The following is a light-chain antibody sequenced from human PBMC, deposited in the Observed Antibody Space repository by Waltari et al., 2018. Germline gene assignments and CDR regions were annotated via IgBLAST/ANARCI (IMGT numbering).Light chain of an antibody. CDR2: GAS. V-gene: IGKV3-20*01. Sequence: EIVLTQSPGTLSLSPGERAALSCRASQSVSSGYLAWYQQKPGQAPRLRIFGASNRATGIPDRFSGSGSGTDFTVTISRLEPEDFAVYYCQQYGSSPWTFGQGTKVEIK. CDR3: QQYGSSPWT. CDR1: QSVSSGY. J-gene: IGKJ1*01.